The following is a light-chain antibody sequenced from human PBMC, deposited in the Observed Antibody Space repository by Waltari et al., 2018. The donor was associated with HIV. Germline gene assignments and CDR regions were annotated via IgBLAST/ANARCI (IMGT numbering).Light chain of an antibody. J-gene: IGLJ2*01. Sequence: LTQPPSVSGSPGQIVTIPCPGSVSHIGANVDVHRYLPPPGPAPRLLRHGDSIRPSVIPDRSPGPKPDLQASRNISRLQLEDEAEYLGQSYDATGGARVFGGGTRVTV. V-gene: IGLV1-40*01. CDR3: QSYDATGGARV. CDR1: VSHIGANVD. CDR2: GDS.